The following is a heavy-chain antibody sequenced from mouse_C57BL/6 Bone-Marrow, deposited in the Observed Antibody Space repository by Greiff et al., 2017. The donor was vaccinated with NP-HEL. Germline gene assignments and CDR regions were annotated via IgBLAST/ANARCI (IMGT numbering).Heavy chain of an antibody. CDR2: ISSGSSTI. D-gene: IGHD2-1*01. Sequence: DVHLVESGGGLVKPGGSLKLSCAASGFTFSDYGMHWVRQAPEKGLEWVAYISSGSSTIYYADTVKGRFTISRDNAKNTLFLQMTSLRSEDTAMYYCSGGNLDYWGQGTTLTVSS. CDR1: GFTFSDYG. J-gene: IGHJ2*01. V-gene: IGHV5-17*01. CDR3: SGGNLDY.